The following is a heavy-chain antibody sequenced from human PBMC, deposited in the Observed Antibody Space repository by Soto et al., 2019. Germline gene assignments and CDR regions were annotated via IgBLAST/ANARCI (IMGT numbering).Heavy chain of an antibody. D-gene: IGHD1-20*01. CDR2: INHSGST. V-gene: IGHV4-34*01. Sequence: QVQLQQWGAGLLKPSETLSLTCAVYGGSFSGYYWSWIRQPPGKGLEWIGEINHSGSTNYNPSLKSRVTISVDTSKNQFSLKLSSVTAADTAVYYCARDVEYNLNDMNAFDIWGQGTMVTVSS. CDR3: ARDVEYNLNDMNAFDI. CDR1: GGSFSGYY. J-gene: IGHJ3*02.